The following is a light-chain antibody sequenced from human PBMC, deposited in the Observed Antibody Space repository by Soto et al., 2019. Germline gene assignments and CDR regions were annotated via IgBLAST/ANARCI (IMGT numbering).Light chain of an antibody. Sequence: QSELTQPPSVSGAPGQRVTISCTGSSSNIGAGYDVHWYQQLPGTAPKLLIYGNSNRPSGVPDRFSGSKSGTSASLAITGLQAEDEADYYCQSYDSSLSGPYVFGTGTKVTVL. CDR1: SSNIGAGYD. J-gene: IGLJ1*01. CDR2: GNS. CDR3: QSYDSSLSGPYV. V-gene: IGLV1-40*01.